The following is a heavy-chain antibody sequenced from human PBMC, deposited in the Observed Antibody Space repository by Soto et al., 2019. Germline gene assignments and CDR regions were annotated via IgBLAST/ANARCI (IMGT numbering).Heavy chain of an antibody. J-gene: IGHJ4*02. CDR2: IKQDGSEK. Sequence: GGSLRLSCAAPGFTFSSSGMHWVRQAPGKGLEWVANIKQDGSEKYYVDSVKGRFTISRDNAKNSLYLQMNSLRAEDTAVYYCARDPRPRYCSGGSCYRDFDYWGQGTLVTVSS. V-gene: IGHV3-7*01. CDR3: ARDPRPRYCSGGSCYRDFDY. D-gene: IGHD2-15*01. CDR1: GFTFSSSG.